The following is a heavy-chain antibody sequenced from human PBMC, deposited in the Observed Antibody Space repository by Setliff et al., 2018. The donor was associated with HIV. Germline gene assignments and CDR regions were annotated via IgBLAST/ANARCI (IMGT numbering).Heavy chain of an antibody. CDR2: IYYSYSSGST. CDR3: ARDRTHSKVPRPYYHMDV. V-gene: IGHV4-39*07. CDR1: AGSISSSNYY. J-gene: IGHJ6*03. Sequence: SETLSLTCTVSAGSISSSNYYWGWIRQPPGKGLEWIGSIYYSYSSGSTYYNPSLNDRATISLDTSKNQFSLKLNSVTAADTAVYYCARDRTHSKVPRPYYHMDVWGKGTTVTVSS. D-gene: IGHD6-13*01.